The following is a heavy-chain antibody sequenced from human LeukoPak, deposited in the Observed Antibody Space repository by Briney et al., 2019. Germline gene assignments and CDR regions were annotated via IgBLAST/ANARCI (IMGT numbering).Heavy chain of an antibody. CDR1: GYTFTSYY. CDR3: AKDQGLRGVSNWFDP. V-gene: IGHV1-46*01. Sequence: ASVKVSCKASGYTFTSYYMHWVRQAPGQGLEWMGIINPSGGSTSYAQKFQGRVTMTRDTSTSTVYMELSSLRSEDTAVYYCAKDQGLRGVSNWFDPWGQGTLVTVSS. D-gene: IGHD3-10*01. CDR2: INPSGGST. J-gene: IGHJ5*02.